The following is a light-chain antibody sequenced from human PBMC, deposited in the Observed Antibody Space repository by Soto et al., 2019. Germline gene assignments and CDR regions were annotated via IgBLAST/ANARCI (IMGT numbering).Light chain of an antibody. V-gene: IGKV3-20*01. CDR3: EQYGSSPGT. Sequence: IVLTQSPCTLSLSPGERVTLSCRATQSVSSDYLAWFQQKPGQAPRLLIFGASIRDTGIPDRFSGSGSGTDISLNIGRLALSDFEMYYCEQYGSSPGTFGQLTKV. CDR1: QSVSSDY. CDR2: GAS. J-gene: IGKJ1*01.